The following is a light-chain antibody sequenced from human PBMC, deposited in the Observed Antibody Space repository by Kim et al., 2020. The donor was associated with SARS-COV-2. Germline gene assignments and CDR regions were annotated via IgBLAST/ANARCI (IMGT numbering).Light chain of an antibody. CDR1: NIGSKR. J-gene: IGLJ3*02. CDR3: QVWDSSSDHWV. Sequence: SYELTQPPSVSVAPGKTAWITCGGNNIGSKRVHWYQQKPGQAPVLVIYYDSDRPSGIPERFSGSNSGNTATLTISRVESGDEADYSCQVWDSSSDHWVFGGGTQLTVL. CDR2: YDS. V-gene: IGLV3-21*04.